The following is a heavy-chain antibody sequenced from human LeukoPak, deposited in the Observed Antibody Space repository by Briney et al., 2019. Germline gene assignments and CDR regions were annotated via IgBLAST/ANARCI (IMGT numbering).Heavy chain of an antibody. D-gene: IGHD6-19*01. CDR1: GFTFSNAW. CDR2: IKSKTDGGTT. Sequence: GGSLRLSCAASGFTFSNAWMSWVRQAPGKGLEWVGRIKSKTDGGTTDYAAPVKGRFTISRGDSKNTLYLQMNSLKTEDTAVYYCTTDCQWLVQRLPMDVWGKGTTVTVSS. J-gene: IGHJ6*03. CDR3: TTDCQWLVQRLPMDV. V-gene: IGHV3-15*01.